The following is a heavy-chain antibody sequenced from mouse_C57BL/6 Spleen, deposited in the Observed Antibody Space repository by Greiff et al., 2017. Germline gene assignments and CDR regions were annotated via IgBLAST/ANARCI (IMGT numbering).Heavy chain of an antibody. J-gene: IGHJ4*01. CDR1: GYTFTSYW. Sequence: QVQLQQPGAELVMPGASVKLSCKASGYTFTSYWMHWVKQRPGQGLEWIGEIDPSDSYTNYNQKFKGKSTLTGDKSSSTAYMQLSSLTSEDSAVYYCARSDDYPYAMDYWGQGTSVTVSS. CDR3: ARSDDYPYAMDY. V-gene: IGHV1-69*01. CDR2: IDPSDSYT. D-gene: IGHD2-4*01.